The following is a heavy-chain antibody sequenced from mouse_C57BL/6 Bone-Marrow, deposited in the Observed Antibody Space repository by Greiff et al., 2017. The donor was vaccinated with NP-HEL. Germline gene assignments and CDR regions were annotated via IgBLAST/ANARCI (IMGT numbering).Heavy chain of an antibody. Sequence: QVQLQQSGAELARPGASVKLSCKASGYTFTSYGISWVQQRTGQGLEWIGAIYTRSGYTYYNEKFKGQATLTADKSSSTAYIELRSLTSEDSAVYFCAISERDYYYGSSYYFDYWRKGTTLTVSS. CDR1: GYTFTSYG. D-gene: IGHD1-1*01. V-gene: IGHV1-81*01. CDR3: AISERDYYYGSSYYFDY. CDR2: IYTRSGYT. J-gene: IGHJ2*01.